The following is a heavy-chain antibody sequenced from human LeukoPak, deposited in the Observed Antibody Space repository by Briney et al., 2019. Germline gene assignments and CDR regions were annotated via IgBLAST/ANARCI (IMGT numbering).Heavy chain of an antibody. V-gene: IGHV1-18*01. CDR2: ISSYNGNT. CDR3: ARESSPTSYSGSYYSFDY. CDR1: GYTFTSHG. J-gene: IGHJ4*02. Sequence: ASVKVSCKASGYTFTSHGISWVRQAPGQGLEWMGWISSYNGNTNYAQKLQGRVSMTTDTSTSTAYMDLRSLRSDDTAVYYCARESSPTSYSGSYYSFDYWGQGTLVTVSS. D-gene: IGHD1-26*01.